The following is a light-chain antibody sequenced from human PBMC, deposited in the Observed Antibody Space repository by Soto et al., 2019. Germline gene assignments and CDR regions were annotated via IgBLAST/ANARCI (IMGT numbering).Light chain of an antibody. CDR2: SNN. Sequence: VLTQPPSASGTPGQRVTISCSGSSSNIGSNTVNWYQQLPGTAPKLLIYSNNQRPSGVPDRFSGSKSGTSASLAISGLQSEDEADYYCAAWDDSLNGHVVFGGGTKLTVL. V-gene: IGLV1-44*01. CDR1: SSNIGSNT. J-gene: IGLJ2*01. CDR3: AAWDDSLNGHVV.